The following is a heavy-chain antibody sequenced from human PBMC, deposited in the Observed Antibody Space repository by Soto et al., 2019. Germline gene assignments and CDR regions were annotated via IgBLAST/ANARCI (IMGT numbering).Heavy chain of an antibody. J-gene: IGHJ6*02. Sequence: AASVKVSCKASGGTFSSYAISWVRQAPGQGLEWMGWISAYNGNTNYAQKLQGRVTMTTDTSTSTAYMELRSLRSDDTAVYYCARYDFWSGYLDYYYGMDVWGQGTTVTVS. V-gene: IGHV1-18*01. CDR3: ARYDFWSGYLDYYYGMDV. CDR2: ISAYNGNT. D-gene: IGHD3-3*01. CDR1: GGTFSSYA.